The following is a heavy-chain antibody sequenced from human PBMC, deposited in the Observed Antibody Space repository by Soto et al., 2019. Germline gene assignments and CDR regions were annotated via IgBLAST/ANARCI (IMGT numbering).Heavy chain of an antibody. CDR1: CSSINSSGYY. CDR2: MFYGVST. J-gene: IGHJ4*02. D-gene: IGHD3-3*02. V-gene: IGHV4-39*01. Sequence: LETLSLTCTVSCSSINSSGYYWGWIRQPPGKGLEWIGSMFYGVSTYYNPSLKSRVTVSVDTSKNQFSLNLRSVTAADTAVYYCARLPSRHLVDYWGQGTLVTVSS. CDR3: ARLPSRHLVDY.